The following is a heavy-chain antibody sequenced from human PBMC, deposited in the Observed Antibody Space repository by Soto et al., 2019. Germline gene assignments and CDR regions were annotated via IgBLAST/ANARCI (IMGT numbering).Heavy chain of an antibody. CDR2: IYYSGST. J-gene: IGHJ4*02. V-gene: IGHV4-59*08. CDR3: ARRYGSGFDY. CDR1: GGSIRSYY. Sequence: QVQLQESGPGLVKPSETLSLTCTVSGGSIRSYYWSWIRQPPGKGLEWIGYIYYSGSTNYNPSLKSRVTTSVDTSKNQFYLKLSSVTAADTAVYYCARRYGSGFDYWGQGTLVTVSS. D-gene: IGHD3-10*01.